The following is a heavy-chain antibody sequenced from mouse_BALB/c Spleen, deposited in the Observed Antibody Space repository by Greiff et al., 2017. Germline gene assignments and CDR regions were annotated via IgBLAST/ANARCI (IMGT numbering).Heavy chain of an antibody. V-gene: IGHV2-6-4*01. CDR1: GFSLSRYS. J-gene: IGHJ4*01. CDR2: IWGGGST. Sequence: QVQLMESGPGLVAPSQCLSISCTVSGFSLSRYSVHWVRQPPGKGLEWLGMIWGGGSTDYNSALKSRLSISKDNSTSQVFLKMNSLQTDDTAMYYSARKREKEGYYIYAMDYGGQGTAVTVSS. CDR3: ARKREKEGYYIYAMDY. D-gene: IGHD2-3*01.